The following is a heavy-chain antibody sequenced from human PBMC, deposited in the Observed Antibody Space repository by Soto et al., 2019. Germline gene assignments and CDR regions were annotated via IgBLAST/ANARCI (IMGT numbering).Heavy chain of an antibody. Sequence: GGSLRLSCAASGFTFSSYWMSWVRQAPGKGLEWVSVIRSGGNTYYADSVEGRFTISRDNSKNTVYLQMNSLRAEDTAVYYCVRENYYYGMDVWGQGTTVTVSS. V-gene: IGHV3-66*01. CDR3: VRENYYYGMDV. J-gene: IGHJ6*02. CDR2: IRSGGNT. CDR1: GFTFSSYW.